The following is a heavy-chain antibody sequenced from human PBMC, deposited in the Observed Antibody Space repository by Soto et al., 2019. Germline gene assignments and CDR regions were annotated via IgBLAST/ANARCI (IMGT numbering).Heavy chain of an antibody. CDR3: ARDEGRQGPEYFHH. CDR2: INVDGNTI. Sequence: EVQLVESGGGLVQPGRSLRLSCAASGFSFSTYWMYWVRQAPGKGLVWVSRINVDGNTINYADSVKGRFTVSRDNAKNTLYLQMNSLRAEDTAVYYCARDEGRQGPEYFHHWGQGTLVTVSS. V-gene: IGHV3-74*01. CDR1: GFSFSTYW. J-gene: IGHJ1*01.